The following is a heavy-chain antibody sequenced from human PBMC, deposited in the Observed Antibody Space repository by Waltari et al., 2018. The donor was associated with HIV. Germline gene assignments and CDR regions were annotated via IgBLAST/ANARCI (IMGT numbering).Heavy chain of an antibody. CDR2: IDYSGST. CDR3: ARRRFLEWLLDY. D-gene: IGHD3-3*01. J-gene: IGHJ4*02. CDR1: GGSISSSSYY. Sequence: QLQLQESGPGLVKPSETLSLTCTVSGGSISSSSYYWGWVRQPPGKGLEWIGSIDYSGSTYYNPSLKSRVTISVDTSKNQFSLKLSSVTAADTAVYYCARRRFLEWLLDYWGQGTLVTVSS. V-gene: IGHV4-39*01.